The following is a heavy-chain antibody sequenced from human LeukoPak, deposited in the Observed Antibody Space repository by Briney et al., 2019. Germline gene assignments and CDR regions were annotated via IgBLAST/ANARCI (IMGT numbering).Heavy chain of an antibody. CDR2: ISWNSGSI. J-gene: IGHJ5*02. V-gene: IGHV3-9*01. CDR1: GFTFDDYA. CDR3: AKDFTNYVNLGWFDP. D-gene: IGHD4/OR15-4a*01. Sequence: PGGSLRLSCAASGFTFDDYAMHWVRQAPGKGPEWVSGISWNSGSIGYADSVKGRFTISRDNAKNSLYLQMNSLRAEDTALYYCAKDFTNYVNLGWFDPWGQGTLVTVSS.